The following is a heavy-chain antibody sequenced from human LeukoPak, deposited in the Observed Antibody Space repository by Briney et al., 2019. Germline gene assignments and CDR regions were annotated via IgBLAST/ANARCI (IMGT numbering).Heavy chain of an antibody. CDR1: GFTFSNYA. V-gene: IGHV3-23*01. CDR2: MSGSGGST. CDR3: AKNQGQWLVPVDY. Sequence: GGSLRLSCAASGFTFSNYAMSWVRQAPGKGLEWVSNMSGSGGSTYYADSVKGRFTTSRDNSKNTLYLQMNNLRAEDTALYYCAKNQGQWLVPVDYWGQGTLVTVSS. J-gene: IGHJ4*02. D-gene: IGHD6-19*01.